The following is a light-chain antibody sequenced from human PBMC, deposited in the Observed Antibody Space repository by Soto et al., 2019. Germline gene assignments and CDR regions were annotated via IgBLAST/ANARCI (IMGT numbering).Light chain of an antibody. CDR1: QSISNS. CDR2: GAS. Sequence: DIQMTQSPSSLSASVGDRVTITCRASQSISNSLNWYQQKPGKAPKLLIYGASTLHRGVPSRFSGSGSGTDCTLTISSLQADDFATYYCQQSYNTRTFGQGTKLEIK. J-gene: IGKJ2*01. CDR3: QQSYNTRT. V-gene: IGKV1-39*01.